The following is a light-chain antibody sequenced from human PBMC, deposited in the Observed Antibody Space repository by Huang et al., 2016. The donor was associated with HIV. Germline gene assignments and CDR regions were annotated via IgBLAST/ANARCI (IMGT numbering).Light chain of an antibody. Sequence: DIVLRQSPGTLSLSPGARATVSCWAGETVTKNYLAWYQQKPSQAPRLLIYAASTRATGIPDRFSGSASGTDFTLTISRLEPDDFAVYYCQQYGNSPWTFGQGTKVEIK. V-gene: IGKV3-20*01. CDR1: ETVTKNY. J-gene: IGKJ1*01. CDR3: QQYGNSPWT. CDR2: AAS.